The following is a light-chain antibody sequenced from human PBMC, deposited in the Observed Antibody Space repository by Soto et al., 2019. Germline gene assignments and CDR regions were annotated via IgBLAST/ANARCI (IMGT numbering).Light chain of an antibody. J-gene: IGKJ1*01. Sequence: EIVLTRSPGTLSLSPGERATLSCRASQSFFSKYLGWYQHKSGQAPRPLIYGPSSRATGIPDRCSGSGSGPDFTLTISRLEPEDFAVDYCQQYGSSPQTFGEGTKVDIK. CDR2: GPS. CDR3: QQYGSSPQT. V-gene: IGKV3-20*01. CDR1: QSFFSKY.